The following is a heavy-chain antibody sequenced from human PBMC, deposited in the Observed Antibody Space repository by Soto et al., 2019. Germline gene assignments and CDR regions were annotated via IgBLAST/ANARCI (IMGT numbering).Heavy chain of an antibody. CDR2: ISGDGSST. CDR3: ARVRGGSYDY. CDR1: GFTFSKYW. J-gene: IGHJ4*01. D-gene: IGHD1-26*01. Sequence: EVILVESGGGLVQPGGSLRLSCAASGFTFSKYWMNWVRQAPGKGLVWVSPISGDGSSTNYADSVKGRFTISRDNAKNSLYLQMNSIRAQAAAVDNCARVRGGSYDYRGYRNLVTVSS. V-gene: IGHV3-74*01.